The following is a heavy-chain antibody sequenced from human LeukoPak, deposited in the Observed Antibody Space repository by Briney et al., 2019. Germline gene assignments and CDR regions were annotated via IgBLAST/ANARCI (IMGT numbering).Heavy chain of an antibody. J-gene: IGHJ6*03. CDR1: GFTFSGSA. Sequence: GSLRLSCAASGFTFSGSAMHWVRQASGKGLEWVGRIRSKANSYATAYAASVKGRFTISRDDSKNTAYLQMNSLKTEDTAVYYCTRHGPPCYYGSGVCPLRADYYYMDVWGKGTTVTVSS. CDR2: IRSKANSYAT. V-gene: IGHV3-73*01. D-gene: IGHD3-10*01. CDR3: TRHGPPCYYGSGVCPLRADYYYMDV.